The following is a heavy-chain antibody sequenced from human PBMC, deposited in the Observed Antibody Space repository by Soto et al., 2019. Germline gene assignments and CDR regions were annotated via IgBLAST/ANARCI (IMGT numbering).Heavy chain of an antibody. Sequence: GGSLRLSCAASGFTFSSYSMNWVRQAPGKGLEWVSSISSSSSYIYYADSVKGRFTISRDNAKNSLYLQMNSLRAEDTAVYYCASDALTGDAFDIWGQGTMVTVSS. CDR1: GFTFSSYS. CDR2: ISSSSSYI. V-gene: IGHV3-21*01. J-gene: IGHJ3*02. CDR3: ASDALTGDAFDI. D-gene: IGHD7-27*01.